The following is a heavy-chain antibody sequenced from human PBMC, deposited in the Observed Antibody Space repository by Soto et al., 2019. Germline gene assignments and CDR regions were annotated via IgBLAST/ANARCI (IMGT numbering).Heavy chain of an antibody. J-gene: IGHJ4*02. V-gene: IGHV3-21*01. CDR3: ARDYYYDSSGYYAGFDY. CDR2: ISSSSYI. Sequence: PGGSLRLSCAASGFTFSSYSMNWVRQAPGKGLERVSSISSSSYIYYADSVKGRFTISRDNAKNSLYLQMNSLRAEDTAVYYCARDYYYDSSGYYAGFDYWGQGTLVTVSS. CDR1: GFTFSSYS. D-gene: IGHD3-22*01.